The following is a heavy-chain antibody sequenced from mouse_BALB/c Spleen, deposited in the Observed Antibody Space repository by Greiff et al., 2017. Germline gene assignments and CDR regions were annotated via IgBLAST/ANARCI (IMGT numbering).Heavy chain of an antibody. J-gene: IGHJ2*01. V-gene: IGHV5-17*02. CDR3: AREGAGY. CDR1: GFTFSSFG. Sequence: EVQGVESGGGLVQPGGSRKLSCAASGFTFSSFGMHWVRQAPEKGLEWVAYISSGSSTIYYADTVKGRFTISRDNPKNTLFLQMTSLRSEDTAMYYCAREGAGYWGQGTTLTVSS. CDR2: ISSGSSTI.